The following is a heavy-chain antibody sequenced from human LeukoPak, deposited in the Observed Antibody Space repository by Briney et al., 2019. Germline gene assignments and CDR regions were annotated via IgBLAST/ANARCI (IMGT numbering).Heavy chain of an antibody. CDR3: ARGQGYGLLNALDY. J-gene: IGHJ4*02. Sequence: PSETLSLTCTVSDGSITNYYWTWSRQPPGKGLEWIGYIYFSGIANYSPSLKSRVTMSVDTSKNQFSLKLNSVTAADTAVYYCARGQGYGLLNALDYWGQGTLVTVSS. CDR2: IYFSGIA. CDR1: DGSITNYY. V-gene: IGHV4-59*01. D-gene: IGHD5-18*01.